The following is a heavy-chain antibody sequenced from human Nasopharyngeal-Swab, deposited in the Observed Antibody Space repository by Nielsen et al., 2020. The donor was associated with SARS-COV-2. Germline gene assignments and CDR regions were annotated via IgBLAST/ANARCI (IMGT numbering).Heavy chain of an antibody. V-gene: IGHV3-15*01. CDR2: IKSKTDGGTT. Sequence: WIRQPQGQGMEWVDRIKSKTDGGTTDYAAPVKGRFTNSREDSKNTLYLQMNSLKTEDTAVYYGTTACYYDSSGYPAGEDDAFDIWGQGTMVTVSS. J-gene: IGHJ3*02. D-gene: IGHD3-22*01. CDR3: TTACYYDSSGYPAGEDDAFDI.